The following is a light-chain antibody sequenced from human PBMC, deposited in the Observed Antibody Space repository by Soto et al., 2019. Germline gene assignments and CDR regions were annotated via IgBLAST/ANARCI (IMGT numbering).Light chain of an antibody. Sequence: QPASVSGSPGQSITISCTGTSSDVGGYNHGSWYQQHPGKAPKLMIYDVSNRPSGVSNRFSGSKSGNTASLTISGLQPEDEADYYCSSFTSTSTNYVFGTGTKLTVL. V-gene: IGLV2-14*01. CDR3: SSFTSTSTNYV. CDR2: DVS. J-gene: IGLJ1*01. CDR1: SSDVGGYNH.